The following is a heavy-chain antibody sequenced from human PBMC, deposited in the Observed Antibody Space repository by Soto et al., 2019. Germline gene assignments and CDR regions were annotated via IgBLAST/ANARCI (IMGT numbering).Heavy chain of an antibody. CDR2: IYWDDDE. Sequence: QITLEESGPTLVKPTQTLPLTCAFYGFSLTTRDVRVGGIRQPPGKALEWLALIYWDDDERYSPSLKSRLTITKDTSKNQVVLTMTNMDTVDTATYYCVRASGGGNSAYFASWGQGTLVTVSS. CDR1: GFSLTTRDVR. J-gene: IGHJ4*02. D-gene: IGHD2-21*02. CDR3: VRASGGGNSAYFAS. V-gene: IGHV2-5*02.